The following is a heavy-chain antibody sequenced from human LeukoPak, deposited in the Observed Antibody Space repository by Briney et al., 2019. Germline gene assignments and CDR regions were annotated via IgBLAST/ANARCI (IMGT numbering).Heavy chain of an antibody. CDR2: IKQDGSEK. CDR1: GFTFSTYW. CDR3: AKNRAAVAGYYYSGMDV. Sequence: GGSLRLSCAASGFTFSTYWMNWVRQAPGKGLEWVANIKQDGSEKYYVDSMKGRFTISRDNAKNSLYLQMNSLRAEDTAVYYCAKNRAAVAGYYYSGMDVWAKGPRSPSP. V-gene: IGHV3-7*01. D-gene: IGHD6-19*01. J-gene: IGHJ6*02.